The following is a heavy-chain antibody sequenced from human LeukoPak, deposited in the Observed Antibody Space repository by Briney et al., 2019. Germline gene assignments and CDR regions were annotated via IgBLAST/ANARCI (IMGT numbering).Heavy chain of an antibody. CDR3: ARRVGSSESSYYFDY. CDR2: ISSDGSIT. Sequence: GGSLRLSCAASGFTFNIYWMHWVRHAPGKGLVWVSLISSDGSITSYADSVKGRFTISRDNAKNTAYLQMNSLRVEDTAVYYCARRVGSSESSYYFDYWGQGTLVTVSS. V-gene: IGHV3-74*01. CDR1: GFTFNIYW. D-gene: IGHD3-22*01. J-gene: IGHJ4*02.